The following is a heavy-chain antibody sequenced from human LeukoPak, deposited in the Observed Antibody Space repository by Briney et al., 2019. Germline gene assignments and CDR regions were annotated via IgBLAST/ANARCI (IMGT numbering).Heavy chain of an antibody. V-gene: IGHV1-69*13. CDR2: IISIFGKT. CDR3: ARGATLYAQTYFDY. Sequence: SVKVSCKASGGTFSSSAFSWVRQAPGQGLEWMGGIISIFGKTNYAQRFQGRVTITADESTGTAYMELSSLRSEDTAVYYCARGATLYAQTYFDYWGQGTLVTVSS. J-gene: IGHJ4*02. CDR1: GGTFSSSA. D-gene: IGHD3-16*02.